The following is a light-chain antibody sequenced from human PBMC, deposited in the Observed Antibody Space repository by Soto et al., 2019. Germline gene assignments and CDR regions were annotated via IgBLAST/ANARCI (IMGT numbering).Light chain of an antibody. Sequence: IVMTQSPATLSVPPGERATLYCRSSQSVSTNFAWYQQRPGQAPRLLIYNASNRATGIPARFSGSGSGTDFTLTISRLEPEDFAVYYCQQYGSSGTFGQGTKVDIK. CDR3: QQYGSSGT. J-gene: IGKJ1*01. CDR1: QSVSTN. CDR2: NAS. V-gene: IGKV3-20*01.